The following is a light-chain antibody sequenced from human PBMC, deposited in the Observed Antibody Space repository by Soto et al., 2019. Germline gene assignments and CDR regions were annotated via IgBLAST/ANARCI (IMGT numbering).Light chain of an antibody. CDR1: QRVSSN. J-gene: IGKJ4*01. Sequence: EIVMTQSPATLSVSPGERATLSCRASQRVSSNLAWYQQRPGQAPRLLIYGASTRATGIPARFSGRGSGTEFTLTISSLQSEDSAVYYCQQYNDWPPLTFGGGTKVEIK. V-gene: IGKV3D-15*01. CDR2: GAS. CDR3: QQYNDWPPLT.